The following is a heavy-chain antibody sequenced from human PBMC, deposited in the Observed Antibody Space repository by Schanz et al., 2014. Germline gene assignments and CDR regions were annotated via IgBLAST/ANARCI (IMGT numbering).Heavy chain of an antibody. CDR1: GGSIRSYF. D-gene: IGHD1-1*01. Sequence: QVQLQESGPGLLKPSETLSLTCTVSGGSIRSYFWSWIRQPPGKGLEWIGYIYYSGSSDYNPSLKSRVTIPLDTSNTQFSLTLTPLTAADTAVYYCARDTTWRLDLWGRGSLVTVSS. J-gene: IGHJ2*01. CDR3: ARDTTWRLDL. CDR2: IYYSGSS. V-gene: IGHV4-59*12.